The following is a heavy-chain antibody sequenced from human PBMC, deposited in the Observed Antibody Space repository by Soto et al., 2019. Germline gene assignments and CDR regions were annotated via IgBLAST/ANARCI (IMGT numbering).Heavy chain of an antibody. CDR3: ARRAEYFSGGSRYSEGVGLFDP. J-gene: IGHJ5*02. V-gene: IGHV4-39*01. CDR2: IYYSGST. CDR1: GGSIGSSRYY. Sequence: SETLSLTCTVSGGSIGSSRYYLGWIRQRPGKGQERIGSIYYSGSTYYNPSLKSRVTISVDTSKNQFSLKLSSVTAADTAVYYCARRAEYFSGGSRYSEGVGLFDPWGQGTLVTVSS. D-gene: IGHD2-15*01.